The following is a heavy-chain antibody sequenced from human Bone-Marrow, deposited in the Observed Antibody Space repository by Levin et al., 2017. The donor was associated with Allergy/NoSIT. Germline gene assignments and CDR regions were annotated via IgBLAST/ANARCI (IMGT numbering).Heavy chain of an antibody. Sequence: GESLKISCAASGFNFNRYAISWVRQAPGKGLEWVSTINDRGDRAYYADSVKGRFTISRDNSKDTLNLQMNSLRADDTALYYCATIEYSSSDRSFYGLDVWGQGTTVTVS. V-gene: IGHV3-23*01. CDR1: GFNFNRYA. CDR2: INDRGDRA. D-gene: IGHD6-6*01. CDR3: ATIEYSSSDRSFYGLDV. J-gene: IGHJ6*02.